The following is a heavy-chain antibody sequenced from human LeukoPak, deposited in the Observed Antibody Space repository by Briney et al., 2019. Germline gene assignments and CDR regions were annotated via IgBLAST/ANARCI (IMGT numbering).Heavy chain of an antibody. CDR3: ARGERDDSSGYYPLYYFDY. J-gene: IGHJ4*02. D-gene: IGHD3-22*01. CDR2: IYHSGST. Sequence: SETLSLTCAVSGSSISSGGYSWSWIRQPPGKGLEWIGYIYHSGSTYYNPSLKSRVTISVDRSKNQFSLKLSSVTAADTAVYYCARGERDDSSGYYPLYYFDYWGQGTLVTVSS. CDR1: GSSISSGGYS. V-gene: IGHV4-30-2*01.